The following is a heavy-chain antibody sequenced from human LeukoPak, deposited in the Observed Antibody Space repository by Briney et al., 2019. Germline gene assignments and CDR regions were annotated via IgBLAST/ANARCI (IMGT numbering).Heavy chain of an antibody. CDR3: ARARSCTSCYPLPKSAYFDI. V-gene: IGHV4-34*01. CDR1: GGSFSGYY. J-gene: IGHJ3*02. CDR2: INHSGST. D-gene: IGHD2-2*01. Sequence: SETLSLTCAVYGGSFSGYYWSWIRQPPGKGLEWIGEINHSGSTIYNPSLKSQVTISVDTSKNQFSLKLSSVTAADTAVYYCARARSCTSCYPLPKSAYFDIWGQGTMVTVSS.